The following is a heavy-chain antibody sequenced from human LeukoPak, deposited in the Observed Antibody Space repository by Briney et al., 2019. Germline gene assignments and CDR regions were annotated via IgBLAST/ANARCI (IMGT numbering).Heavy chain of an antibody. D-gene: IGHD5-12*01. V-gene: IGHV3-74*01. Sequence: GGSLRLSCAASGFTFSSYWMHWVRHAPGKGLVWVSRLNSDGSSTSYADSVKGRFTISRDNAKNTLYLKMNSLRAEDTAVYYCARDVYRGYEFDYWGQGTLVTVSS. J-gene: IGHJ4*02. CDR1: GFTFSSYW. CDR3: ARDVYRGYEFDY. CDR2: LNSDGSST.